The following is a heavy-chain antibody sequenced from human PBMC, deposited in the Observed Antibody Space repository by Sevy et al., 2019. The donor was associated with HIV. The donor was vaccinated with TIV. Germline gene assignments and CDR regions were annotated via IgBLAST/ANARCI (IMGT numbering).Heavy chain of an antibody. CDR2: INPNSGGT. Sequence: ASVKVSCKASGYTFTGYYMHWVRQAPGQGLEWMGWINPNSGGTNYSQKFQGWVTMTRDTSISTAYMELSRLRSDDTAVYYCARWVRGGKDGDSDAFDIWGQGTMVTVSS. D-gene: IGHD4-17*01. V-gene: IGHV1-2*04. J-gene: IGHJ3*02. CDR1: GYTFTGYY. CDR3: ARWVRGGKDGDSDAFDI.